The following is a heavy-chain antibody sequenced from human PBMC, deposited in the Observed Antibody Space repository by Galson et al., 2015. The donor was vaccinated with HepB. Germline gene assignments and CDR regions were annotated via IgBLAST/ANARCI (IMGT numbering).Heavy chain of an antibody. V-gene: IGHV3-73*01. CDR2: IRSKANSYAT. D-gene: IGHD3-10*01. CDR1: GFTFSGSA. CDR3: TREFTMVQGVISY. Sequence: SLRLSCAASGFTFSGSAMHWVRQASGKGLEWVGRIRSKANSYATAYAASVKGRFTISRDDSKNTAYLQMNSLKTEDTAVYYCTREFTMVQGVISYWGQGTLVTVSS. J-gene: IGHJ4*02.